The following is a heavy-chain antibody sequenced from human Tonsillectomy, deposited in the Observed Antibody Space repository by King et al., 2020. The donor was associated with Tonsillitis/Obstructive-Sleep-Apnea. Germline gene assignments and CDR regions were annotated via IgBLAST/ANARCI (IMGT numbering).Heavy chain of an antibody. V-gene: IGHV4-34*01. Sequence: VQLQQWGAGRLKPSETLSLTCAVYGGSFSGYYWRWIRQPPGKGLECIGEINHSGSTNYNPALKSRVTISIDTSKNQFSLKRSSVTVADTAVYYCARGLTTGLVEYYYYYMDVWGKGTTVTVSS. CDR3: ARGLTTGLVEYYYYYMDV. J-gene: IGHJ6*03. D-gene: IGHD4-11*01. CDR2: INHSGST. CDR1: GGSFSGYY.